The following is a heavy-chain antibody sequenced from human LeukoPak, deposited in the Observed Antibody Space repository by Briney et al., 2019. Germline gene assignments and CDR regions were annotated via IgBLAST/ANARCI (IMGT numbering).Heavy chain of an antibody. D-gene: IGHD3-10*01. Sequence: TSETLSLTCAVYGGSFSGYYWSWIRQPPGKGLEWIGEINHSGSTNYNPSLKSRVTISVDTSKNQFSLKLSSVTAADTAVYYCAREYYGSGRGYYYYYYYMDVWGKGTTVTISS. CDR2: INHSGST. CDR3: AREYYGSGRGYYYYYYYMDV. J-gene: IGHJ6*03. CDR1: GGSFSGYY. V-gene: IGHV4-34*01.